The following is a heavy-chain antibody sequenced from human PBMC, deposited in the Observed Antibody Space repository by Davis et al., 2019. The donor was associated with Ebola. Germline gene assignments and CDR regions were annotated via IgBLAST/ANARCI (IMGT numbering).Heavy chain of an antibody. CDR2: ISLNSGST. CDR1: GYTFTGYY. D-gene: IGHD3-16*01. J-gene: IGHJ4*02. V-gene: IGHV1-2*02. Sequence: ASVKVSCKASGYTFTGYYIHWVRQAPGQGPEWMGWISLNSGSTKYSHKFQGRVTMTRDTSINTAHMELSGLRSDDTAVHYCARDDKVMHFDYWGQGTLVTVSS. CDR3: ARDDKVMHFDY.